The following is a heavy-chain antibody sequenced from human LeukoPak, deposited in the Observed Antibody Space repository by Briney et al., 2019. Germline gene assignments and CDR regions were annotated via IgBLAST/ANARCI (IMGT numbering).Heavy chain of an antibody. CDR1: GGSLSIYY. J-gene: IGHJ6*03. D-gene: IGHD2-21*02. CDR2: IYYSGST. CDR3: ARGFGVVTAISNYYYMDV. Sequence: SETLSLTCTVSGGSLSIYYWSWIRQPPRRGLEWVGYIYYSGSTNYNPSLKSRVTISVDTSKDQFSLKLSSVNATETALNYCARGFGVVTAISNYYYMDVWGKGTTVTVSS. V-gene: IGHV4-59*01.